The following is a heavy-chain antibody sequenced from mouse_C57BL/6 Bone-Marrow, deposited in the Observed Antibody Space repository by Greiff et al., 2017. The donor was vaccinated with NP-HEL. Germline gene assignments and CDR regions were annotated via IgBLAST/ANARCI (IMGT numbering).Heavy chain of an antibody. D-gene: IGHD1-1*01. V-gene: IGHV2-2*01. Sequence: QVQLKESGPGLVQPSQSLSITCTVSGFSLTSYGVHWVRQSPGKGLEWLGVIWSGGSTDYNAAFISRLSLSKDNSKSQVFFKMNSLQADDTAIYYCATDYYGSRGFAYWGQGTLVTVSA. CDR1: GFSLTSYG. CDR3: ATDYYGSRGFAY. J-gene: IGHJ3*01. CDR2: IWSGGST.